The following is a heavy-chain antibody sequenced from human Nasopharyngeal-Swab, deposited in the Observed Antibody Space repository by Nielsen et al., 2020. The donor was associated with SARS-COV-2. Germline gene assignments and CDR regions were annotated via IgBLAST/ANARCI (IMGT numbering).Heavy chain of an antibody. CDR2: IYYSGST. CDR3: ARCGYTSGSPGPFDF. V-gene: IGHV4-59*01. Sequence: SETLSLTCTVSGGSMRSYYWNWIRQPPGKGLEWIGYIYYSGSTNYNPSLKSRVTISVDTSENQFSLKLRSVTAADTAVYYCARCGYTSGSPGPFDFWGLGTLVTVSS. J-gene: IGHJ4*02. D-gene: IGHD6-19*01. CDR1: GGSMRSYY.